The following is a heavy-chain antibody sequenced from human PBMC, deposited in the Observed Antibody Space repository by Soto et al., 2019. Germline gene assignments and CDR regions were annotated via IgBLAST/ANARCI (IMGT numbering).Heavy chain of an antibody. V-gene: IGHV3-11*06. CDR3: ARHTSGWHYYDY. CDR1: GFNFSDHY. CDR2: ISGSSRYT. D-gene: IGHD6-19*01. Sequence: GSLRLSCAASGFNFSDHYMNWIRQAPGKGLEWVSYISGSSRYTNFADSVKGRFTISRDNAKNSLYLQMNSLRAEDTAVYYCARHTSGWHYYDYWGQGTPVTVSS. J-gene: IGHJ4*02.